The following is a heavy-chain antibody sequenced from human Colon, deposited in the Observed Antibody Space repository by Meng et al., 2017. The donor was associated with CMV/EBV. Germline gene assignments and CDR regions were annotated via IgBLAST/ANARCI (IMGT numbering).Heavy chain of an antibody. CDR3: AWMNTVTSVGQ. D-gene: IGHD4-17*01. J-gene: IGHJ4*02. CDR1: GLNFIDGW. V-gene: IGHV3-15*01. CDR2: TRGRSGGET. Sequence: SCVVSGLNFIDGWVTWVRQVPGKGLEWIGLTRGRSGGETYAAPVKGTFIISRDDSKRTVYLQMNSLRIEDTALYYCAWMNTVTSVGQWGQGTLVTVSS.